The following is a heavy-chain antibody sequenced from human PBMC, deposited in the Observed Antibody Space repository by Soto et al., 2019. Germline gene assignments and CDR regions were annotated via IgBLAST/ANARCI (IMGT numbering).Heavy chain of an antibody. V-gene: IGHV4-39*01. D-gene: IGHD3-22*01. CDR1: GGPITSRESY. CDR3: ARISSGYDY. CDR2: IYYSGST. J-gene: IGHJ4*02. Sequence: PSETLSITTSVSGGPITSRESYRGWIRQPPGKWLEWIGIIYYSGSTYYNPSLKSRVTISVDTSKNQFSLKLSSVTAAETAVYYCARISSGYDYWGQG.